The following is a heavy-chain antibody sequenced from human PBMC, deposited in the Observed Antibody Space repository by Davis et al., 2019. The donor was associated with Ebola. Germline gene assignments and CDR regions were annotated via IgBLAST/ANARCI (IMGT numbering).Heavy chain of an antibody. CDR3: ARDRYSSGWPPCPY. CDR2: ISYDGSNK. V-gene: IGHV3-30-3*01. D-gene: IGHD6-19*01. CDR1: GFTFSSYA. J-gene: IGHJ4*02. Sequence: GESLKISCAASGFTFSSYAMHWVRQAPGKGLEWVAVISYDGSNKYYADSVKGRFTISRDNSKNTLYLQMNSLRAEDTAVYYCARDRYSSGWPPCPYWGQGTLVTVSS.